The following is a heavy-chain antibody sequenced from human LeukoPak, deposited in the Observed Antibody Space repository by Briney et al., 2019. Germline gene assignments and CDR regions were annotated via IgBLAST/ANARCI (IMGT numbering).Heavy chain of an antibody. CDR3: ASVAKAVAGTLDY. CDR1: GFTFSSYS. D-gene: IGHD6-19*01. V-gene: IGHV3-21*01. CDR2: ISSSSSYI. J-gene: IGHJ4*02. Sequence: PGGSLRLSCAASGFTFSSYSMNWVRQAPGKGLEWVSSISSSSSYIYYADSVKGRFTISRDNAKNSLYLQTNSLRAEDTAVYYCASVAKAVAGTLDYWGQGTLVTVSS.